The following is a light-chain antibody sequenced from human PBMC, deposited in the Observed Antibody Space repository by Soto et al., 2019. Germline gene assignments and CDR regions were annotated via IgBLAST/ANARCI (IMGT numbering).Light chain of an antibody. J-gene: IGLJ1*01. CDR3: AAWDDSLNGYV. CDR2: GNN. CDR1: CFKLGSNT. Sequence: QSVPTQPPSASRTLGQRVSIPRFGSCFKLGSNTVTWYQQVPGMAPRLLIYGNNQRPSGVSDRFSGSKSGTSASLAISGLQSDDEADYYCAAWDDSLNGYVFGTGTKVTV. V-gene: IGLV1-44*01.